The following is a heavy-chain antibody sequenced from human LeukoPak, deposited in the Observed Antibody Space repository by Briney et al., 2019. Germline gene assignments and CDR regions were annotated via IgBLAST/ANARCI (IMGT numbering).Heavy chain of an antibody. Sequence: PGWSLRLSCAASGFSFSTYNMNWVRQAPGKGLEWVSSITMSSTYIYYADSVKGRFTISRDNAKNSVFLQMNSLRAEDTAVYYCARVFRDYYFDSWGQGTLVTVSS. V-gene: IGHV3-21*01. CDR1: GFSFSTYN. CDR2: ITMSSTYI. CDR3: ARVFRDYYFDS. D-gene: IGHD2-21*01. J-gene: IGHJ4*02.